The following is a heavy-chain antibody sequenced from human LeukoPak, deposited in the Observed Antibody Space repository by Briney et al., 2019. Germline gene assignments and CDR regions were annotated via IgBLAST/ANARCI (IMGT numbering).Heavy chain of an antibody. V-gene: IGHV3-21*04. CDR3: AKGDRLLWFGELFG. CDR2: ITSNSVYM. D-gene: IGHD3-10*01. Sequence: GGSLRLSCAATGFTFSTYSMNWVRQVPGKGLEWVSSITSNSVYMYYADSVKGRFTISRDNSKNTLYLQMNSLRAEDTAVYYCAKGDRLLWFGELFGWGQGTLVTVSS. J-gene: IGHJ4*02. CDR1: GFTFSTYS.